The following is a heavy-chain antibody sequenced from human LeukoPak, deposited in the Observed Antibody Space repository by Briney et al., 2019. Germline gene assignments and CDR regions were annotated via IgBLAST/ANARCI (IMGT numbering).Heavy chain of an antibody. J-gene: IGHJ3*02. CDR3: SRAVNSDGYCHDAIDI. D-gene: IGHD2-21*02. CDR1: GFTFSSYS. CDR2: ISSSSSYI. V-gene: IGHV3-21*04. Sequence: GGSLRLSCAASGFTFSSYSMNWVRQAPGKGLEWVSSISSSSSYIYYADSVKGRFTISRDNSKNSLYLQMNSLRAEATAVYYCSRAVNSDGYCHDAIDIWGQGTMVTVSS.